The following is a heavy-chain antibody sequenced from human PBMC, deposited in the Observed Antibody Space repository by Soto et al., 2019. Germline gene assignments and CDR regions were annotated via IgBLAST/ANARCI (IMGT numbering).Heavy chain of an antibody. D-gene: IGHD6-6*01. Sequence: GESLKISCKGSGYSFTSYWISWVRQMPGKGLEWMGRIDPSDSYTNYSPSFQGHVTISADKSISTAYLQWSSLKASDTAMYYCARWYSSSSHYYYYGMDVRGQGTTVTVSS. J-gene: IGHJ6*02. CDR2: IDPSDSYT. CDR3: ARWYSSSSHYYYYGMDV. V-gene: IGHV5-10-1*01. CDR1: GYSFTSYW.